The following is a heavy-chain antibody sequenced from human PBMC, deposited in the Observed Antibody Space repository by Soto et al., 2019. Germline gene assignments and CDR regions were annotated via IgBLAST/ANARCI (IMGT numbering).Heavy chain of an antibody. D-gene: IGHD3-3*01. CDR2: IYYSGST. CDR3: ARGIDFWSGYYTREGQSYYYMDV. CDR1: GGSISSSSYY. V-gene: IGHV4-39*07. Sequence: ETLSLTCTVSGGSISSSSYYWGWIRQPPGKGLEWIGCIYYSGSTYYNPSLKSRVTISVDTSKNQFSLKLSSVTAADTAVYYCARGIDFWSGYYTREGQSYYYMDVWGKGTTVTVSS. J-gene: IGHJ6*03.